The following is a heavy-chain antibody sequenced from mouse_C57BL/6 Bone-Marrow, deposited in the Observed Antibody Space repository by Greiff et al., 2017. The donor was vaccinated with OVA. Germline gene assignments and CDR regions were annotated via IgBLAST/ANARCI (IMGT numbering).Heavy chain of an antibody. CDR2: IYPGDGDT. V-gene: IGHV1-82*01. CDR3: AREGGGFAY. J-gene: IGHJ3*01. CDR1: GYAFSSSW. Sequence: LEESGPELVKPGASVKISCKASGYAFSSSWMNWVKQRPGKGLEWIGRIYPGDGDTNYNGKFKGKATLTADKSSSTAYMQLSSLTSEDSAVYFCAREGGGFAYWGQGTLVTVSA.